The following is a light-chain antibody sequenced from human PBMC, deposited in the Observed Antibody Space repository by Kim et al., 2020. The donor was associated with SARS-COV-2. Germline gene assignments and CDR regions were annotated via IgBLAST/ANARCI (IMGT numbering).Light chain of an antibody. Sequence: SFLTPPPSSSGPPGPRVTISCSGSSSNIGSNYVYWYQQLPGTAPKLLIYRNNQRPSGVPDRFSGSKSGTSASLAISGLRSEDEADYYCAAWDDSLSGRVFGGGTKLTVL. CDR3: AAWDDSLSGRV. V-gene: IGLV1-47*01. CDR1: SSNIGSNY. J-gene: IGLJ3*02. CDR2: RNN.